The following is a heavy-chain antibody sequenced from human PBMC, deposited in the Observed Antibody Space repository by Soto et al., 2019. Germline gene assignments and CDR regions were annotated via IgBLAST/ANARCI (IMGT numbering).Heavy chain of an antibody. J-gene: IGHJ3*02. D-gene: IGHD4-17*01. CDR3: ASDYGDYNAFDI. Sequence: VGSLRLSCAASGFTVSSNYMSWVRQAPGKGLEWVSVIYSGGSTYYADSVKGRFTISRDNSKNTLYLQMNSLRAEDTAVYYCASDYGDYNAFDIWGQGTMVTVSS. CDR1: GFTVSSNY. V-gene: IGHV3-53*01. CDR2: IYSGGST.